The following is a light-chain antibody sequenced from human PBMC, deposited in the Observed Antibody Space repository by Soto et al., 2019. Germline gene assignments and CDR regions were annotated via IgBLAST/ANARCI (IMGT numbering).Light chain of an antibody. V-gene: IGLV2-8*01. CDR1: SSDVGYYNY. CDR2: EVN. CDR3: SSYAGSSNVV. Sequence: QSALTQPPSASGSPGQSVTISCTGTSSDVGYYNYVSWYQQYPGKAPKLMIYEVNKRPSGVPDRFSASKSGNTASLTVSGLQPEDEADYYCSSYAGSSNVVFGGGTQVTVL. J-gene: IGLJ2*01.